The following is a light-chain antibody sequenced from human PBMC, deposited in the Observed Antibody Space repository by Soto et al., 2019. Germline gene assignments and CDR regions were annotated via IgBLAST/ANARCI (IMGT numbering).Light chain of an antibody. CDR2: KAS. J-gene: IGKJ1*01. Sequence: DIQMTQSPATLSASVGDRVTITCRASQSIRNYVAWYQQKPGKAPQLLVYKASNLETGVSSRFSGSGSGTEFALFISSLQPDDFATYYCQQYHSDSPWTFGQGPKVEVK. CDR3: QQYHSDSPWT. V-gene: IGKV1-5*03. CDR1: QSIRNY.